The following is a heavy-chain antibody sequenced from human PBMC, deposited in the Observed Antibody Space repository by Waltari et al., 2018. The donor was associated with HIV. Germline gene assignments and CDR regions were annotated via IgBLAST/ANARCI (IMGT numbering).Heavy chain of an antibody. V-gene: IGHV4-34*01. CDR1: GGSFSGYY. Sequence: QVQLQQWGAGLLKPSETLSLICAVYGGSFSGYYWSWIRQPPGKGLEWIGEINPSGSTNYNPSLKSRVTITVDTSKNQFSLKLGLVTAADTAVYYCARRGRRGDYAKPLRGFDPWGQGTLVTVSS. CDR3: ARRGRRGDYAKPLRGFDP. CDR2: INPSGST. D-gene: IGHD4-17*01. J-gene: IGHJ5*02.